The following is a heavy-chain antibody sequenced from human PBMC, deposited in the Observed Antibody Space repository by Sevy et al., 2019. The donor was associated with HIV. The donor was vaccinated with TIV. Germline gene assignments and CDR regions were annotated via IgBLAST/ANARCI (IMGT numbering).Heavy chain of an antibody. CDR1: GFTFSSYW. CDR3: ASLGGQQLTRFDY. D-gene: IGHD6-13*01. J-gene: IGHJ4*02. CDR2: IKQDGSGK. V-gene: IGHV3-7*01. Sequence: GGSLRLSCAASGFTFSSYWMSWVRQAPGKGLEWVANIKQDGSGKYYVDSVKGRFTISRDNAKNSLYLQMNSLRAEDTAVYYCASLGGQQLTRFDYWGQGTLVTVSS.